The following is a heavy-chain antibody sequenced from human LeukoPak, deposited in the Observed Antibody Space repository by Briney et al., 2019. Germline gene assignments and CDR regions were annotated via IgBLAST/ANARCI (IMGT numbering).Heavy chain of an antibody. Sequence: SEILSLTCAVYGGSFSGYYWSWIRQPPGKGLEWIGEINHSGSTNYNPSLKSRVTISVDTSKNQFSLKLSSVTAAATAVYYCARHELLWFGEFKYWGQATLVTVSS. CDR1: GGSFSGYY. J-gene: IGHJ4*02. D-gene: IGHD3-10*01. CDR2: INHSGST. V-gene: IGHV4-34*01. CDR3: ARHELLWFGEFKY.